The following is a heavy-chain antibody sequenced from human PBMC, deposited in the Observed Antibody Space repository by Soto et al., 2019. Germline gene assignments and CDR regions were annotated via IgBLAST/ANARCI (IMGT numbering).Heavy chain of an antibody. CDR2: MNPNSGNT. J-gene: IGHJ6*02. Sequence: QVQLVQSGAEVKKPGASVKVSCKASGYTFTSYDINWVRQATGQGLEWMGWMNPNSGNTGYAQKFQGRVTMTRNTSISTAYMELSSLRSEDTAVYYCARPIGKYYDFWSGYGYYYYGMDVWGQGTTVTVSS. CDR1: GYTFTSYD. D-gene: IGHD3-3*01. CDR3: ARPIGKYYDFWSGYGYYYYGMDV. V-gene: IGHV1-8*01.